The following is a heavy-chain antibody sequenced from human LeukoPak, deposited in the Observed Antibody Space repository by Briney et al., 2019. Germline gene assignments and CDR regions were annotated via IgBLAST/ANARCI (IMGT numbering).Heavy chain of an antibody. D-gene: IGHD3-10*01. CDR1: GFTFSSYS. CDR2: ISSSSSYI. V-gene: IGHV3-21*01. J-gene: IGHJ4*02. Sequence: GGSLRLSCAASGFTFSSYSMNWVRQAPGKGLEWVSSISSSSSYIYYADSVKGRFTISRDNAKNSLYLQMNSLRAEDTAVYYRARLLPPYYGSGSYGVDYWGQGTLVTVSS. CDR3: ARLLPPYYGSGSYGVDY.